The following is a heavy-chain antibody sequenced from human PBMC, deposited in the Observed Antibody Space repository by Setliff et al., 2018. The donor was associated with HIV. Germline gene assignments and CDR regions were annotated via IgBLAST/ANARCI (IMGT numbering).Heavy chain of an antibody. CDR2: IYTSGST. V-gene: IGHV4-61*02. D-gene: IGHD3-22*01. CDR3: ARDFDSSGYYEYYFDY. Sequence: SETLSLTCTVSGGSISSGSYYWSWIRQPAGKGLEWIGRIYTSGSTNYNPSLKSRATMSVDTSKNQFSLKLSSVTAADTAVYYCARDFDSSGYYEYYFDYWGQGTLVTVSS. J-gene: IGHJ4*02. CDR1: GGSISSGSYY.